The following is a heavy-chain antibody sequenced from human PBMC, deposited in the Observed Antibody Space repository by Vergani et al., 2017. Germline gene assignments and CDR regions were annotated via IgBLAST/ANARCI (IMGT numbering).Heavy chain of an antibody. J-gene: IGHJ5*02. CDR2: IYYSGST. CDR3: ARGGGRVEWLSYNWFDH. Sequence: QVQLQESGPGLVKPSQTLSLTCTVSGGSISSGGYYWSWIRQHPGKGLEWIGYIYYSGSTYYNPSLKSRVTISVDTSKNQFSLKLSSVTAADTAVYYCARGGGRVEWLSYNWFDHWGQGTLVTVSS. V-gene: IGHV4-31*03. D-gene: IGHD3-3*01. CDR1: GGSISSGGYY.